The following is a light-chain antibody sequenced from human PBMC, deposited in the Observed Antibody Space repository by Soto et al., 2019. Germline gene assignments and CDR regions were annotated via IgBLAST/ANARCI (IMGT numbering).Light chain of an antibody. Sequence: EIVLTQTPGTLSLSPGDTATLSCRASQSVRSNFLAWYQHKPGQAPRLLIHDAYSRATGIPDRFSGSGSDRDFTLTISSLQPDDFATYYCQQYSSQSRTFGQGTKVEIK. CDR2: DAY. CDR3: QQYSSQSRT. V-gene: IGKV3-20*01. CDR1: QSVRSNF. J-gene: IGKJ1*01.